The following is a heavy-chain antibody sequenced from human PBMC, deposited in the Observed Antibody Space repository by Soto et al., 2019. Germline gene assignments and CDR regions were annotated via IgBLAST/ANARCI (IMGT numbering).Heavy chain of an antibody. CDR3: ATYYDSSGYQDY. J-gene: IGHJ4*02. D-gene: IGHD3-22*01. CDR2: ISGSGGST. V-gene: IGHV3-23*01. Sequence: PGGSLRLSCAASGFTFSSYAMSWVRQAPGKGLEWVSAISGSGGSTYYADSVKGRFTISRDNSKNTLYLQMNSLRAEDTAVYYCATYYDSSGYQDYWGQGTLVTVSS. CDR1: GFTFSSYA.